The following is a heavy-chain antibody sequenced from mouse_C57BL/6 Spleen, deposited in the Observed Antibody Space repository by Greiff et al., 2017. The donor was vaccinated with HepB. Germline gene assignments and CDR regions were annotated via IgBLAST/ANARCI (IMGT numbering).Heavy chain of an antibody. CDR3: ARHGGYYGNAMDY. J-gene: IGHJ4*01. Sequence: DVKLVESGGGLVKPGGSLKLSCAASGFTFSSYTMSWVRQTPEKRLEWVATISGGGGNTYYPDSVKGRFTISRDNAKNTLYLQMSSLRSEDTALYYCARHGGYYGNAMDYWGQGTSVTVSS. CDR1: GFTFSSYT. D-gene: IGHD1-1*01. V-gene: IGHV5-9*01. CDR2: ISGGGGNT.